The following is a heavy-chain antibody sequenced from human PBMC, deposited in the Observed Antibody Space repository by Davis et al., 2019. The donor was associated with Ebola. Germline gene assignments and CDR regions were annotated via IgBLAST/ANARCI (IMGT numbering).Heavy chain of an antibody. Sequence: MPSETLSLTCTVSGGSISSYYWSWIRQPPGKGLEWIGEINHSGSSNYNPSLKSRVTISVDTSKNQFSLKLSSVTAADTAVYYCARVDDYYYGMDVWGQGTTVTVSS. CDR3: ARVDDYYYGMDV. D-gene: IGHD5-24*01. CDR2: INHSGSS. J-gene: IGHJ6*02. V-gene: IGHV4-34*01. CDR1: GGSISSYY.